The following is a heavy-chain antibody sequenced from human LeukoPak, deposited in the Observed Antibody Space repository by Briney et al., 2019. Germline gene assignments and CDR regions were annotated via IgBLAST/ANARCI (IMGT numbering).Heavy chain of an antibody. CDR3: ARDALQLTGNYVTRWRFDP. D-gene: IGHD3-9*01. Sequence: PGGSLRLSCSASGFTFDNYAMHWVRQAPMKGLEWVASINWRSDEIGYADSVRGRFTISRDNAKNSLYLQMNSLSAEDTAFYYCARDALQLTGNYVTRWRFDPWGQGTLVTVSS. CDR2: INWRSDEI. J-gene: IGHJ5*02. V-gene: IGHV3-9*01. CDR1: GFTFDNYA.